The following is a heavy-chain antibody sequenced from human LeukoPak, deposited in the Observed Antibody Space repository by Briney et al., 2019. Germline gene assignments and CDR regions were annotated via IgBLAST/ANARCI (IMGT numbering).Heavy chain of an antibody. Sequence: PGGSLRLSCAASGFTFSSYAMHWVRQAPGKGLEWVAVISYDGSNKYYADSVKGRFTISRDNSKNTLYLQMNSLRAEDTAVYYCARDRLSGYSYGYAPDYWGQGTLVTVSS. V-gene: IGHV3-30-3*01. J-gene: IGHJ4*02. D-gene: IGHD5-18*01. CDR2: ISYDGSNK. CDR1: GFTFSSYA. CDR3: ARDRLSGYSYGYAPDY.